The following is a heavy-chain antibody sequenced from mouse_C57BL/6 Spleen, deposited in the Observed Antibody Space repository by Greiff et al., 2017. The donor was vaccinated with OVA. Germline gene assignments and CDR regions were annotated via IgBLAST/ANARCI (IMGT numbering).Heavy chain of an antibody. CDR1: GFTFTSYW. CDR2: INTSDSET. J-gene: IGHJ2*01. V-gene: IGHV1-61*01. CDR3: ARSVPDYFDY. Sequence: QVQLQQSGADLVRPGSSVKLSCKASGFTFTSYWMDWVKQTPGQGLEWIGNINTSDSETHYNQKFKDKVTMTIDKSSSTVYMQLSSLTSEDSAVYYCARSVPDYFDYWGQGTTLTVSS.